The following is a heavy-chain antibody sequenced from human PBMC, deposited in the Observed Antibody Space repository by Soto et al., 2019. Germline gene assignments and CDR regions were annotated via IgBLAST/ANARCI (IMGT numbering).Heavy chain of an antibody. J-gene: IGHJ4*02. Sequence: QVQLVQSGAEVKKPGASVKVSCKASGYTFTNFGISWVRQAPGQGLEWMGWISAYNGNTNYAQNFQGRVTMTTDTSTGTAYRGGGSLRSEDTAVFYCARGGTPIDSWGQGTLVTVPS. CDR2: ISAYNGNT. CDR1: GYTFTNFG. D-gene: IGHD3-16*01. CDR3: ARGGTPIDS. V-gene: IGHV1-18*01.